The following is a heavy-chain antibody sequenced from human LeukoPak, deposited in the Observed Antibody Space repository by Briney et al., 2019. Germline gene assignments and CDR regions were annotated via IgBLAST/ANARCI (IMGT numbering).Heavy chain of an antibody. CDR3: AGGIVGATLDY. D-gene: IGHD1-26*01. CDR1: GFTFSSYW. Sequence: GGSLRLSCAASGFTFSSYWMSWVRQAPGKGLEWVANIKQDGSEKYYVDSVKGRFTISRDNAKNSLYLQMNSPRAEDTAVYYCAGGIVGATLDYWGQGTLVTVSS. V-gene: IGHV3-7*04. CDR2: IKQDGSEK. J-gene: IGHJ4*02.